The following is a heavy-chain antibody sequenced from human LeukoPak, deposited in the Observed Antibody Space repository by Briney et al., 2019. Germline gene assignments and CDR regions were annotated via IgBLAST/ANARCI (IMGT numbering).Heavy chain of an antibody. CDR1: GGSISTYW. V-gene: IGHV4-59*01. J-gene: IGHJ4*02. CDR2: IYYSGST. CDR3: ARVSGYDWESFYDY. D-gene: IGHD5-12*01. Sequence: SETLSLTCTVSGGSISTYWWSWIRQSPGRGLEWIGYIYYSGSTNYNPSLKSRVTISVDTSKNQFSLKLSSVTAADTAMYYCARVSGYDWESFYDYWGQGSLVTVSS.